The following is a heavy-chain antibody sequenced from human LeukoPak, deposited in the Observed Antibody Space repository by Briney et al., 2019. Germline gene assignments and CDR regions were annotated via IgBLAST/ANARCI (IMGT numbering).Heavy chain of an antibody. J-gene: IGHJ6*02. Sequence: SGGSLRLSCAASGFTFSTYWMSWVRQAPGKGLEWVAVISYDGSNKYYADSVKGRFTISRDNPKNTLYLQMNSLRAEDTAVYYCAKSIYYGSGSYLHYYGMDVWGQGTTVTVSS. CDR1: GFTFSTYW. CDR2: ISYDGSNK. D-gene: IGHD3-10*01. CDR3: AKSIYYGSGSYLHYYGMDV. V-gene: IGHV3-30*18.